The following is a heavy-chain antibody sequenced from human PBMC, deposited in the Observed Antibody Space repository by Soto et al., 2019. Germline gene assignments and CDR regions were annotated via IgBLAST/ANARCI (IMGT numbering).Heavy chain of an antibody. Sequence: SVKVSCKASGGTFSSYAISWVRQAPGQGLEWMGGIIPIFGTANYAQKFQGRVTITADESTSTAYMELSSLRSEDTAVYYCARELRITMVRGVSYYGMDVWGQGTTVTVSS. CDR3: ARELRITMVRGVSYYGMDV. J-gene: IGHJ6*02. CDR2: IIPIFGTA. CDR1: GGTFSSYA. V-gene: IGHV1-69*13. D-gene: IGHD3-10*01.